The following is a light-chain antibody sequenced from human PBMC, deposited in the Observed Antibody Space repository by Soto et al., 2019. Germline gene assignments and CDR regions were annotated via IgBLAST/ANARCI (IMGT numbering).Light chain of an antibody. CDR1: QSISSW. CDR2: DAS. Sequence: DIQMTQSPSTLSASVGDRVTITCRASQSISSWLVWYQQKPGKAPKLLIYDASSLVSGVPSRFSGRGSGIEFTLPTSSLQPDDFATYSCQQYNSYSPWTFGQGTKVEIK. CDR3: QQYNSYSPWT. V-gene: IGKV1-5*01. J-gene: IGKJ1*01.